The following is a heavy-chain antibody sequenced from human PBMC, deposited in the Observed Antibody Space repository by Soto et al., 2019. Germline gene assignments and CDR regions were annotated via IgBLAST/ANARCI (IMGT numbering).Heavy chain of an antibody. D-gene: IGHD3-10*01. CDR2: ISYTGNT. CDR1: GGSISSGGYY. V-gene: IGHV4-31*03. Sequence: QAQLQESGPGLVKPSQTLSLTCTVSGGSISSGGYYWSYIRQHPGKGLEWIGYISYTGNTFYNPSLQSRVTMSLDMSKNQFSLKLSSVTAADTAVYYCARGSVGEFDHWGQGTLVTVSS. J-gene: IGHJ4*02. CDR3: ARGSVGEFDH.